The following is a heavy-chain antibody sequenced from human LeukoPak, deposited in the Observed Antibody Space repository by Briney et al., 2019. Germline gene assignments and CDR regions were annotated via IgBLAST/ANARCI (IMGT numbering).Heavy chain of an antibody. CDR2: IRSSSYTI. V-gene: IGHV3-48*01. J-gene: IGHJ6*02. CDR3: ARAKDHYYGMDV. CDR1: XFXFSSYS. Sequence: SLRLSCXASXFXFSSYSMNWVRQAPGKGLEWVSYIRSSSYTIYYADSVKGRFTISRDNAKNSLYLQMNSLRAEDTAVYYCARAKDHYYGMDVWGQGTTVIVSS.